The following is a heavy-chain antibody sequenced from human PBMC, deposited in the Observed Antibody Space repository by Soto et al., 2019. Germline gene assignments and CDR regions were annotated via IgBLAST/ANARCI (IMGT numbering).Heavy chain of an antibody. D-gene: IGHD4-17*01. J-gene: IGHJ6*02. V-gene: IGHV3-48*03. CDR1: GFTLSPYH. CDR2: INAGSSTI. Sequence: EVQLVESGGGLVQPGGSPRLSCAASGFTLSPYHMDWVRQAPGKGLEWVAYINAGSSTIHYADSVRGRFTISRDNAKNSLYLQMDSLRAEDTAVYYCARDGSTETTNFHYAMDVWGQGTTVTVSS. CDR3: ARDGSTETTNFHYAMDV.